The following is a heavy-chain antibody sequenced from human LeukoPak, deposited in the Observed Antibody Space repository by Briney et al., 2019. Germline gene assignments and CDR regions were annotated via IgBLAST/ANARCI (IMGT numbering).Heavy chain of an antibody. J-gene: IGHJ3*02. V-gene: IGHV4-61*01. CDR3: ARDFWAATGAFEI. Sequence: SETLSLTCTVSGDSVNSATFYWAWIRQSPGKGLELIGYTYHRGNTYYNPSLNSRVTVSVDTSKNQFSLKLRSVTAADSAVYYCARDFWAATGAFEIWGQGASVTVSS. CDR1: GDSVNSATFY. D-gene: IGHD3/OR15-3a*01. CDR2: TYHRGNT.